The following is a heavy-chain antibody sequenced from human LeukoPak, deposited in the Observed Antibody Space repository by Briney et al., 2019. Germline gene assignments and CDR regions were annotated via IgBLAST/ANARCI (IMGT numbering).Heavy chain of an antibody. CDR1: GGSISSYY. J-gene: IGHJ4*02. D-gene: IGHD1-1*01. V-gene: IGHV4-59*01. CDR3: ARDITPYNLDY. CDR2: IYYSGST. Sequence: SETLSLTCTVSGGSISSYYWSWIRQPPGKGLEWIGYIYYSGSTNYIPSLKSRVTISVDTSKNQFSLKLSSVTAADTAVYYCARDITPYNLDYWGQGTLVTVSS.